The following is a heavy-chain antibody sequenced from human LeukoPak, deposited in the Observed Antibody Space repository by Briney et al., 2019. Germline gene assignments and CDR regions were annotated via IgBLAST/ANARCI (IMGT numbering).Heavy chain of an antibody. Sequence: PSETLSLTCAVYGGSFSGYYWSWIRQPPGKGLEWLGEINHGGSANYNPSLKSRVTISVDTSKNQFSLNLSSLTAADTAVYYCARGGEWSSSPLDHWGQGALVTVSS. J-gene: IGHJ4*02. CDR2: INHGGSA. CDR1: GGSFSGYY. V-gene: IGHV4-34*01. CDR3: ARGGEWSSSPLDH. D-gene: IGHD6-6*01.